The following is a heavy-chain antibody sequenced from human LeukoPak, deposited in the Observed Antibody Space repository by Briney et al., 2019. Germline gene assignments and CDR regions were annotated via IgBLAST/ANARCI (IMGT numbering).Heavy chain of an antibody. CDR1: GYRFTSYW. V-gene: IGHV5-51*01. J-gene: IGHJ5*02. D-gene: IGHD3-22*01. CDR2: IYPGDSDT. Sequence: GESLKISCKGSGYRFTSYWIGWVRQMPGKGLEWMGIIYPGDSDTRYSPSFQGQVTISADKSISTAYLQWSSLKASDTATYYCARRTYYYDSSGPNWFDPWGQGTLVTVSS. CDR3: ARRTYYYDSSGPNWFDP.